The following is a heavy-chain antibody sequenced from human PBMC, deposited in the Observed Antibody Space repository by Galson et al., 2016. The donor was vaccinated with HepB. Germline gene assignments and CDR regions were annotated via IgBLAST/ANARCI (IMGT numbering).Heavy chain of an antibody. CDR1: GLTFRSRW. V-gene: IGHV3-7*01. CDR2: INEDGSAK. J-gene: IGHJ4*02. CDR3: ARDWDY. Sequence: SLRLSCATSGLTFRSRWMSWVRQTPGKGLEWVSNINEDGSAKYYAGSVRGRFTISRDNAKNSLYLQMNRLRVDDTAIYYCARDWDYWGRGTLVTVSS.